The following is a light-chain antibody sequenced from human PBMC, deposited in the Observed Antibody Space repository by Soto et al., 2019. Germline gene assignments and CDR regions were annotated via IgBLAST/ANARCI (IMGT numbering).Light chain of an antibody. CDR3: QQYGKT. CDR2: GAS. J-gene: IGKJ1*01. CDR1: QSVSSSY. V-gene: IGKV3-20*01. Sequence: EVGLTKYNGTVSLSPGERATLFCSASQSVSSSYLAWYQQNPGQAPRLLIYGASSRATGIPDRFSGSGSGTDFTLTISRLEPEDFAVYYCQQYGKTFGQRTKVAI.